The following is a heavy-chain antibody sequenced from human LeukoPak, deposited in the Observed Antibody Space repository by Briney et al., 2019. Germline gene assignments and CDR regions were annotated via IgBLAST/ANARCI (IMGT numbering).Heavy chain of an antibody. J-gene: IGHJ6*03. D-gene: IGHD5-12*01. CDR2: IIPIFGTA. Sequence: GASVKVSCKAPGGTISSYAISWVRQAPGQGLEWMGGIIPIFGTANYAQKSQARVTITTDESTSTAYMELSSLRSGDTAVYYCARVGSADYYYYMDVWGKGTTVTVSS. CDR1: GGTISSYA. V-gene: IGHV1-69*05. CDR3: ARVGSADYYYYMDV.